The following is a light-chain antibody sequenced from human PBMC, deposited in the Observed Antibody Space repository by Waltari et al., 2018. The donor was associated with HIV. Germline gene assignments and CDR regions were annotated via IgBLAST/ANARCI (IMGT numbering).Light chain of an antibody. CDR2: DVS. V-gene: IGLV2-14*01. CDR1: SSDVGGYNS. CDR3: SSYTSSSTPVV. Sequence: QSALTQPASVSGSPGPSIPISCTGTSSDVGGYNSVSWYQQHPGKAPKLMIYDVSNRPSGVSNRFSGSKSGNTASLTISGLQAEDEADYYCSSYTSSSTPVVFGGGTKLTVL. J-gene: IGLJ2*01.